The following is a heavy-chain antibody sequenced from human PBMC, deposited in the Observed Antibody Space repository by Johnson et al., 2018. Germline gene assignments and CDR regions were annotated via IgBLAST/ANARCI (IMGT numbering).Heavy chain of an antibody. V-gene: IGHV3-30-3*01. CDR2: ISYDGGNT. CDR1: GFTFSRFV. CDR3: ASGWFGEPMEY. D-gene: IGHD3-10*01. Sequence: QVQLVESGGGVVQPGRSLRLSCAASGFTFSRFVMYWVRQAPGKGLEWVALISYDGGNTYSADSVKGRFTISRDNSKNTLPLQMNSLRVEDTAVYYCASGWFGEPMEYWGQGTLVTVSS. J-gene: IGHJ4*02.